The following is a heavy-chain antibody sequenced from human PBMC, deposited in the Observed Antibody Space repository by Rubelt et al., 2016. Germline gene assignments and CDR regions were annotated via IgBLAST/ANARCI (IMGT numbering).Heavy chain of an antibody. V-gene: IGHV3-15*07. J-gene: IGHJ4*02. Sequence: EVQLVESGGDLVKPGGSLRLSCAASGFTFSNTWMNWVRQAPGKGLGWVGRIASNSDGGTTDYAATVKGRFNISRDDAKNTLYLQMNSLKTEDTAMYYCATNYWGQGTLVTVSS. CDR3: ATNY. CDR1: GFTFSNTW. CDR2: IASNSDGGTT.